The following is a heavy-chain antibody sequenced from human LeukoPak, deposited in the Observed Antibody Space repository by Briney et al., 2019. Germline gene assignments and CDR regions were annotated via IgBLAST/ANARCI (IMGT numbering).Heavy chain of an antibody. J-gene: IGHJ4*02. CDR1: GASITTKNYF. V-gene: IGHV4-39*07. CDR3: ARDLGLRYFDY. CDR2: LFYSGST. Sequence: SETLSLTCSVSGASITTKNYFWAWFRQPPGRGLEWIGSLFYSGSTYFTPSLKSRVTFSIDASKNQFSLKVNSVTAADTAVYYCARDLGLRYFDYWGQGILVTVSS.